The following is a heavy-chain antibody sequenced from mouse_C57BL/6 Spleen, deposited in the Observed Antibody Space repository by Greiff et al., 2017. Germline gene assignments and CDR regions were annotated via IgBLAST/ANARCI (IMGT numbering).Heavy chain of an antibody. V-gene: IGHV3-6*01. J-gene: IGHJ4*01. CDR3: AKITTVVEGYYAMDY. CDR1: GYSITSGYY. CDR2: ISYDGSN. Sequence: DVKLQESGPGLVKPSQSLSLTCSVTGYSITSGYYWNWIRQFPGNKLEWMGYISYDGSNNYNPSLKNRISITRDTSKNQFFLKLNSVTTEDTATYYCAKITTVVEGYYAMDYWGQGTSVTVSS. D-gene: IGHD1-1*01.